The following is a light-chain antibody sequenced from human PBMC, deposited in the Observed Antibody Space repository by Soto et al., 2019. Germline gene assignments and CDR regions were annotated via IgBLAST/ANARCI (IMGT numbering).Light chain of an antibody. J-gene: IGLJ1*01. CDR3: YTYAGGSTYL. CDR2: EDI. Sequence: LTQPASVSGSPGQSITTSCTGTSSDVGSYSLLSWYQHHPGKAPKLIIYEDIKGPSGVSNRFSGSKSGNTASLRISGLQAEDEADYYCYTYAGGSTYLFGTGTKVTVL. CDR1: SSDVGSYSL. V-gene: IGLV2-23*01.